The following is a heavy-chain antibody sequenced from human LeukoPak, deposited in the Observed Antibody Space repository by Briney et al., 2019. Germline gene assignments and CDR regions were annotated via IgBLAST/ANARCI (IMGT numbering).Heavy chain of an antibody. Sequence: PGGSLRLSCAASGFTFSSYWMHWVRQAPGKGLVWVSCISGDGSSTTYADSVKGRFTISRDNAKNTLDLQMNSLRAEDTAVYYCARGGWGTAIDYWAQGTLVTVSS. D-gene: IGHD1-7*01. CDR3: ARGGWGTAIDY. CDR1: GFTFSSYW. J-gene: IGHJ4*02. V-gene: IGHV3-74*01. CDR2: ISGDGSST.